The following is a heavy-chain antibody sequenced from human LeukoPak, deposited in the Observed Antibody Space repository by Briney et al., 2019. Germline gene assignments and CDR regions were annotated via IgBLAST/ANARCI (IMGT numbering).Heavy chain of an antibody. CDR3: ARHFADILTTNDAFDI. D-gene: IGHD3-9*01. Sequence: PSETLSLTCNVSGGSVSTSSYYWGWIRPPPGKGLEWIGSVYYTGSSYYSPSLTSRVTISINTPKNQFSLKLTSVTAADTASYYCARHFADILTTNDAFDIWGQGTMVTVSS. V-gene: IGHV4-39*01. CDR1: GGSVSTSSYY. J-gene: IGHJ3*02. CDR2: VYYTGSS.